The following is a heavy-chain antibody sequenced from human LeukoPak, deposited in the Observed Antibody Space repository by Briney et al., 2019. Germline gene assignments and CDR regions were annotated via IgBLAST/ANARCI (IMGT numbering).Heavy chain of an antibody. CDR1: GDSVSNNSAA. V-gene: IGHV6-1*01. CDR2: TYYRSKWST. Sequence: SQTLSLTCAISGDSVSNNSAAWGWIRQSPSRGLEWLGRTYYRSKWSTDYAASVKSRIIISPDTSKNQFSLQLKSVTPEDSAVYFCARELGVSIAARERFYYYYYFMDVWGRGTTVTVSS. J-gene: IGHJ6*03. CDR3: ARELGVSIAARERFYYYYYFMDV. D-gene: IGHD6-6*01.